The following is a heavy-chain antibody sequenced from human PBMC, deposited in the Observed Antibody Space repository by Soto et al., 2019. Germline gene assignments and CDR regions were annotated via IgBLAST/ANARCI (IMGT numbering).Heavy chain of an antibody. J-gene: IGHJ4*02. Sequence: EVQLLESGGDLIQPGGSLRLSCVASGITFGSRAMSWVRQAPGEGLEWVSTITDTGGDAKYADSVKGRFTISRNNAKKSLYRKRNGLRAGDTGGYSCPGGGGAGGRTGYWGQGTLVTVSS. CDR3: PGGGGAGGRTGY. CDR1: GITFGSRA. D-gene: IGHD3-16*01. CDR2: ITDTGGDA. V-gene: IGHV3-23*01.